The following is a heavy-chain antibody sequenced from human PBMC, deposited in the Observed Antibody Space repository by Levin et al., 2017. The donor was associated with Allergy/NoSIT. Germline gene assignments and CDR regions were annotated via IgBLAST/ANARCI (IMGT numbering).Heavy chain of an antibody. D-gene: IGHD2-15*01. Sequence: GESLKISCKGSGYSFTSYWIGWVRQMPGKGLEWMGIIYPGDSDTRYSPSFQGQVTISADKSISTAYLQWSSLKASDTAMYYCARSRYCSGGSCYSPEYFQHWGQGTLVTVSS. J-gene: IGHJ1*01. CDR2: IYPGDSDT. CDR3: ARSRYCSGGSCYSPEYFQH. V-gene: IGHV5-51*01. CDR1: GYSFTSYW.